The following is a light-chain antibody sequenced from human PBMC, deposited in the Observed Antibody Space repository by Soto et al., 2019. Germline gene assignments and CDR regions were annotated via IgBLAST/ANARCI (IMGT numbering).Light chain of an antibody. CDR2: SAS. V-gene: IGKV1-39*01. CDR3: QQNYNTPPVT. J-gene: IGKJ4*01. CDR1: QGISSY. Sequence: DIQMTQSPSSLSASVGDRVTITCRASQGISSYLNWYQQKPGKAPKLLIYSASTLQTGVPSRFXGSGSGTDFTLTISSLQPEDFATYYCQQNYNTPPVTFGGGTKVEIK.